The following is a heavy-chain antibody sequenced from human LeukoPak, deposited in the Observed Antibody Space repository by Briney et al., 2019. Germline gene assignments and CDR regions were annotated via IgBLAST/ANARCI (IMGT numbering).Heavy chain of an antibody. Sequence: GGSLTLLCAASGFTFSSYFMHWVRQSPGKALEWVAVIASDGGQTFYVESVKGRFSISRDNPKNTLYLQMNSLRAEDTAVYFCARERQDTIVHSGAFDIWGQGTMVIVSS. CDR3: ARERQDTIVHSGAFDI. CDR2: IASDGGQT. CDR1: GFTFSSYF. J-gene: IGHJ3*02. V-gene: IGHV3-30-3*01. D-gene: IGHD3-10*01.